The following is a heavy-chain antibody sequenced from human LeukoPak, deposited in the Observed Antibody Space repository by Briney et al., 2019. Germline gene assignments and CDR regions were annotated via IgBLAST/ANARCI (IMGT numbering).Heavy chain of an antibody. D-gene: IGHD6-19*01. V-gene: IGHV1-8*01. CDR1: GYTFTSYD. J-gene: IGHJ6*02. CDR2: MNPNSGNT. Sequence: ASVKVSCKASGYTFTSYDINWVRQATGQGLEWMGWMNPNSGNTGYAQKFQGGVTMTRNTSISTAYMELSSLRSEDTAVYYCARGAYSSGWYEGPGYYGMDVWGQGTTVTVSS. CDR3: ARGAYSSGWYEGPGYYGMDV.